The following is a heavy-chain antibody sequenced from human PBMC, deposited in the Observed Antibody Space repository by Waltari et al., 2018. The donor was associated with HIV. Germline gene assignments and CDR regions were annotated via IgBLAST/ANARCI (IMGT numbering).Heavy chain of an antibody. J-gene: IGHJ5*02. D-gene: IGHD2-8*01. Sequence: EVQVVTTGGRLVLPGGSLRLSCTASNFRVVDNYIPSCRQTPGTGLVCVSVSYVDGTSHYTDSVRGRFIVSRDKFKNTVFLQMNYLIVDDTARSFCTKGVKFYGPWGQGTQVTFSP. CDR1: NFRVVDNY. CDR2: SYVDGTS. V-gene: IGHV3-53*05. CDR3: TKGVKFYGP.